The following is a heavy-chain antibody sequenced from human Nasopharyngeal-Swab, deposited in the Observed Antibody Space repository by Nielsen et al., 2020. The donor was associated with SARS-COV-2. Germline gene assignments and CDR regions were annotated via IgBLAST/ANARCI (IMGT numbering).Heavy chain of an antibody. CDR2: IYADSSST. J-gene: IGHJ4*02. D-gene: IGHD6-19*01. CDR1: GFTFSSFA. Sequence: GGSLRLSCVASGFTFSSFAMNWVRQAPGKGLEWVSVIYADSSSTYYADSVKGRFTISRDNSKNTLYLQMNSLRAEDTAVYYCARQWLGGRNWGQGTLVTVSS. V-gene: IGHV3-23*03. CDR3: ARQWLGGRN.